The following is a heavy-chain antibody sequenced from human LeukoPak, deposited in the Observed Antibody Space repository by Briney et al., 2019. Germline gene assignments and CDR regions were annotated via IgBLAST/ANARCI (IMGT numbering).Heavy chain of an antibody. Sequence: GGSLRPSCAASGFIFNNYGLVRVRQAPGKGLEWVSAISNHGGGTTYADFVKGRFSVSRDNSKNTLFLQMNSLRAEDTALYYCAKGSSGYFFDLWGQGTLVTVSS. CDR1: GFIFNNYG. D-gene: IGHD3-22*01. J-gene: IGHJ4*02. V-gene: IGHV3-23*01. CDR3: AKGSSGYFFDL. CDR2: ISNHGGGT.